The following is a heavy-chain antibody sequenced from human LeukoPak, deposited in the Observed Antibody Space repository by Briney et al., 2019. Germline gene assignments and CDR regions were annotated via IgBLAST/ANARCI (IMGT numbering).Heavy chain of an antibody. CDR1: RGSISGYS. CDR3: TITTRLGDYMDV. J-gene: IGHJ6*03. CDR2: IYYSGDT. V-gene: IGHV4-59*12. D-gene: IGHD4-11*01. Sequence: SETLSLTCTVSRGSISGYSWSWIRQSPGGGLEWIGYIYYSGDTAYNPSLRSRVTISVDTSKNQFSLKLSSVTAADTAVYYCTITTRLGDYMDVWGKGTTVTVSS.